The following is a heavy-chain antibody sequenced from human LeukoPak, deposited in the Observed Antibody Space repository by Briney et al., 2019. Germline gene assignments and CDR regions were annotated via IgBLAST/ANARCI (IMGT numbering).Heavy chain of an antibody. D-gene: IGHD3-22*01. J-gene: IGHJ4*02. CDR1: GGSISSSSYY. V-gene: IGHV4-39*01. Sequence: SETLSLTCTVSGGSISSSSYYWGWIRQPPGKGLEWIGCIYYSGSTYYNPSLKSRVTISVDTSKNQFSLKLSSVTAADTAVYYCARQAYYYDGSGYYGYYFDYWGQGTLVTVSS. CDR3: ARQAYYYDGSGYYGYYFDY. CDR2: IYYSGST.